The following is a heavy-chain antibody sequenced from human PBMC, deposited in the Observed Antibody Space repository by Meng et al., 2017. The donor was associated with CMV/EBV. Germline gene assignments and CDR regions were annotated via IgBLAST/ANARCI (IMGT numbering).Heavy chain of an antibody. CDR2: INPSGGST. CDR3: ARHLARIAVADTDHDAFDI. Sequence: ASVKVSCKASGYTFTSYYMHWVRQAPGQGLEWMGIINPSGGSTSYAQKFQGRVTMTRDTSTSTAYMELSSLRSEDTAVYYCARHLARIAVADTDHDAFDIWGQGTMVTVSS. D-gene: IGHD6-19*01. CDR1: GYTFTSYY. V-gene: IGHV1-46*01. J-gene: IGHJ3*02.